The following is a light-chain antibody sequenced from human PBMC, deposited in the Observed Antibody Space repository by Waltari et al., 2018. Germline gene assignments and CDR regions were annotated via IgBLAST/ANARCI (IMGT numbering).Light chain of an antibody. CDR3: QQRRNWPLT. V-gene: IGKV3-11*01. J-gene: IGKJ4*01. CDR2: DAS. Sequence: EIVWTQSPAILSFSPGERATLSCRTSQSVWTYLAWYQQRPGQSPRLLIYDASYRATGIPARFSGSGSETDFTLTISSLQPEDFAVYYCQQRRNWPLTFGGGTRVEI. CDR1: QSVWTY.